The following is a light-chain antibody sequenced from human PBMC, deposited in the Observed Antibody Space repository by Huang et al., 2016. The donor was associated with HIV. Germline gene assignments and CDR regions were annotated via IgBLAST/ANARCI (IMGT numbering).Light chain of an antibody. CDR3: QYYNNWPPRGT. CDR1: QSVSGN. CDR2: DTS. Sequence: EIVMTQSPATLSVSPGQRASLACRASQSVSGNIAWYQQKPGQAPRPLSFDTSTRATGVPPRFTGSVAGAEFTLTISSLQSEDSALYFCQYYNNWPPRGTFGQGTKVEIK. V-gene: IGKV3-15*01. J-gene: IGKJ1*01.